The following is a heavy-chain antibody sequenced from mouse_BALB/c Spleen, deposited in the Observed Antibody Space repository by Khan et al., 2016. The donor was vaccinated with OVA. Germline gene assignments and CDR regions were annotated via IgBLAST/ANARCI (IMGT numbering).Heavy chain of an antibody. Sequence: VQLQQSGAELVKPGASVKLSCKASGYTFSSYYMYWVKQRPGQGLEWIGEINPNNGGTNFNEKFKSKAALTWDKSSTTAYMQLSSLTSEDSSVYYCTRSGYGSFAYWGQGTLVTVST. J-gene: IGHJ3*01. CDR3: TRSGYGSFAY. V-gene: IGHV1S81*02. D-gene: IGHD2-2*01. CDR2: INPNNGGT. CDR1: GYTFSSYY.